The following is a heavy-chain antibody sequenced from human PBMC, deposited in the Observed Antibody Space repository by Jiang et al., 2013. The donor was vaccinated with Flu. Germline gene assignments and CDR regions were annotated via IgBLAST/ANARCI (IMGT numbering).Heavy chain of an antibody. D-gene: IGHD3-10*01. V-gene: IGHV1-18*01. CDR2: ISAYNGNT. J-gene: IGHJ6*02. CDR3: ARENRWFGELSRLYYGMDV. CDR1: GYTFTSYG. Sequence: SGAEVKKPGASVKVSCKASGYTFTSYGISWVRQAPGQGLEWMGWISAYNGNTNYAQKPQGRVTMTTDTSTSTAYMELRNLRSDDTAVYYCARENRWFGELSRLYYGMDVWGQGTTVTVSS.